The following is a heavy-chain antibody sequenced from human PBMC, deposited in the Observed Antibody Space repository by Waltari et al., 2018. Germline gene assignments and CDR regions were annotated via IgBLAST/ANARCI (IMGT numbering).Heavy chain of an antibody. J-gene: IGHJ4*02. CDR1: GGSISSYY. Sequence: QVQLQESGPGLVKPSETLSLTCTVSGGSISSYYWSWIRQPPGKGLEWIGYIYYSGSTNYNPSLKSRVTISVDTSKNQFSLKLSSVTAADTAVYYCARLNLEWLLLDYWGQGTLVTVSS. V-gene: IGHV4-59*01. CDR3: ARLNLEWLLLDY. CDR2: IYYSGST. D-gene: IGHD3-3*01.